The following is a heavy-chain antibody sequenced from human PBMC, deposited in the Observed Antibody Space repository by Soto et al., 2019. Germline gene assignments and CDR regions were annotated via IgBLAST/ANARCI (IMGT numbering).Heavy chain of an antibody. J-gene: IGHJ4*02. CDR2: IYYSGST. CDR3: AREFGGSGSSYYFDY. V-gene: IGHV4-30-4*01. CDR1: GGSISSGDYY. D-gene: IGHD3-10*01. Sequence: QVQLQESGPGLVKPSQTLSLTCTVSGGSISSGDYYWSWIRQPPGKGLEWIGYIYYSGSTYYNPSLKSRVTMSVDTSKSQFSLKLSSVPAADTAVYYRAREFGGSGSSYYFDYWGQGTLVTVSS.